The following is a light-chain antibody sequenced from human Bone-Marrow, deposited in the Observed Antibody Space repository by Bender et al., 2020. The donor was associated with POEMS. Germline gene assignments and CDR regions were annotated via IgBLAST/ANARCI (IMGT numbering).Light chain of an antibody. CDR3: SSYADRNNLV. CDR1: SSDVGGYNY. Sequence: QSALTQPPSASGSPGQSVTISCTGTSSDVGGYNYVSWYQQHPGKAPKLMIYEVSKRPSGVPDRFSGSKSGNTASLTVSGVQAEDEGDYYCSSYADRNNLVFGGGTKLTVL. V-gene: IGLV2-8*01. J-gene: IGLJ2*01. CDR2: EVS.